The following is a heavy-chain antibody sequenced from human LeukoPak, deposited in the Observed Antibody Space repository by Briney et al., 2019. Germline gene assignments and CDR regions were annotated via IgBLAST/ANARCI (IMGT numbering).Heavy chain of an antibody. CDR3: AREVFFFDYYDSSGYYPFDY. J-gene: IGHJ4*02. Sequence: KASDTLSLTCTVSGGSISSYYWSWIRQPAGKGLEWIGRIYTSGSTNYNPSLKSRVTMSVDTSKNQFSLKLSSVTAADTAVYYCAREVFFFDYYDSSGYYPFDYWGQGTLVTVSS. CDR2: IYTSGST. V-gene: IGHV4-4*07. D-gene: IGHD3-22*01. CDR1: GGSISSYY.